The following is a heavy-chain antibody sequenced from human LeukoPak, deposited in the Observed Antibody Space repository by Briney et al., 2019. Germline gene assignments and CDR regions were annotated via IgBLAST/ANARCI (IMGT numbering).Heavy chain of an antibody. D-gene: IGHD2/OR15-2a*01. CDR2: INHSGST. V-gene: IGHV4-34*01. J-gene: IGHJ6*03. CDR1: GGAFSGYY. Sequence: SETLSLTCAVYGGAFSGYYWSWIRQPPGKGLEWIGEINHSGSTNYNPSLKSRVTISVDASKNQFSLKLSSVTAADTAVYYCARHNSKGYYMDVWGKGTTVTISS. CDR3: ARHNSKGYYMDV.